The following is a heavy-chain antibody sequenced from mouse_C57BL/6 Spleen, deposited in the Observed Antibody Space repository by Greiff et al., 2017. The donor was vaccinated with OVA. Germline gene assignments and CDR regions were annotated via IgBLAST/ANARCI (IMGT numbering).Heavy chain of an antibody. Sequence: QVQLQQPGAELVRPGTSVKLSCKASGYTFTSYWMHWVKQRPGQGLEWIGVIDPSDSYTNYNQKFKGKATLTVDTSSSTAYMQLSSLTSEDSAVYYCARSDYDYGEAWFAYWGQGTLVTVSA. CDR1: GYTFTSYW. J-gene: IGHJ3*01. V-gene: IGHV1-59*01. CDR2: IDPSDSYT. D-gene: IGHD2-4*01. CDR3: ARSDYDYGEAWFAY.